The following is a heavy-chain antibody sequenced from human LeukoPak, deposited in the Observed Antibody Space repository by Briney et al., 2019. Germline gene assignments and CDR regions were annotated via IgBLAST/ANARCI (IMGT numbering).Heavy chain of an antibody. V-gene: IGHV3-7*01. Sequence: SGGSLRLSCAASGFTFSTYWMSWVRQAPGKGLEWVANIKEDGSEKYYGDSVKGRFTIFRDNAKNSLYLQMNSLRAEDTAVYYCARDSSGYQWGQGTLVTVSS. D-gene: IGHD3-22*01. CDR3: ARDSSGYQ. J-gene: IGHJ4*02. CDR2: IKEDGSEK. CDR1: GFTFSTYW.